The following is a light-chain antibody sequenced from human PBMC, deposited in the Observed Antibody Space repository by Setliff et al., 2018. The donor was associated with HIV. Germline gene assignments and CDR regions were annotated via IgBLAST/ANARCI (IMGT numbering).Light chain of an antibody. Sequence: QSPLTQPASVSGSPGQSITISCTGTSSDIGSSNFVSWYQQHPGKAPKVMIYNVDKRPSGVSNRFSGSKSGNTASLTISGLQTEDEADYYCSSYSINNLYVFATGTKVTVL. CDR2: NVD. J-gene: IGLJ1*01. CDR3: SSYSINNLYV. CDR1: SSDIGSSNF. V-gene: IGLV2-14*03.